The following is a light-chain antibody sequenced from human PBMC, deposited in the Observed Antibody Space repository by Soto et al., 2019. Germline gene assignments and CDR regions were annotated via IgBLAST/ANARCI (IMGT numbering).Light chain of an antibody. CDR2: AAS. J-gene: IGKJ4*01. Sequence: DIQMTQSPSSVSPSLGDRVTITCRASQDISNXLAEYQQKPGKAPKLLIYAASSLQSGVPSRFSGSGYGTDFTLSISSLQPEDFATYYCQQANTFPLTFGGGTKVEIK. CDR3: QQANTFPLT. CDR1: QDISNX. V-gene: IGKV1-12*01.